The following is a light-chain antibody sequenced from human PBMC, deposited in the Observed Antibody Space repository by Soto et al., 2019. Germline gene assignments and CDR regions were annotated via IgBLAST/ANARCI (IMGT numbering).Light chain of an antibody. V-gene: IGKV2-30*02. CDR3: MQCTHWPWT. J-gene: IGKJ1*01. CDR2: KVS. Sequence: DVVMTQSPLSLPVTLGQPASISCRSSQSLIHSDGDTYLNWFQQKPGQSPRRLIYKVSDRDSGVPDRFTGSGSATDFTLNISTVEAEDVEVYYCMQCTHWPWTFGQGTEVEIK. CDR1: QSLIHSDGDTY.